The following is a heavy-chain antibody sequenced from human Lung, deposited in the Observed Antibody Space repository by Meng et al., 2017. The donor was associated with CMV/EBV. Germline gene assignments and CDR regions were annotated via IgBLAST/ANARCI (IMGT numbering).Heavy chain of an antibody. D-gene: IGHD2-2*01. CDR1: GFTFSRYG. Sequence: GGSLRLSCAASGFTFSRYGMSWVRQAPGKGLEWVSVMYSGGSSTFYADSVQGRFTISRDESKNTLYLQMNSLRAEDTALYYFAKCSSTSCRYFDYWGQGTLVTVSS. V-gene: IGHV3-23*03. CDR3: AKCSSTSCRYFDY. CDR2: MYSGGSST. J-gene: IGHJ4*02.